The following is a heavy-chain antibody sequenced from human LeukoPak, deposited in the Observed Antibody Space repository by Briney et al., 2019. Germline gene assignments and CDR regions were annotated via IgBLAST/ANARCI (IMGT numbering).Heavy chain of an antibody. CDR3: ARERGSGSFFDY. CDR1: GYTFTSYD. D-gene: IGHD3-10*01. J-gene: IGHJ4*02. CDR2: VIPIFGTA. V-gene: IGHV1-69*13. Sequence: SVKVSCKASGYTFTSYDISWVRQAPGQGLEWMGGVIPIFGTANYAQKFQGRVTITADESTSTAYMELSSLRSEDTAVYYCARERGSGSFFDYWGQGTLVTVSS.